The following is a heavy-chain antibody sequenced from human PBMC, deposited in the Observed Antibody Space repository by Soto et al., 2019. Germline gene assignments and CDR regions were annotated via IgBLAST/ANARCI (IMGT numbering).Heavy chain of an antibody. CDR1: NGSISSRSSY. CDR2: IYYIGNT. Sequence: QLQLQESGSGLVKPSETLSLTCTVSNGSISSRSSYWGWIRQPPGKGLEWIGSIYYIGNTYYNPSLKSRVTVSIDTSKTQFSLKLTSVTAADTAVYFCGGKDYGAKGSYFENWGQGTLVTVSS. V-gene: IGHV4-39*01. D-gene: IGHD4-17*01. CDR3: GGKDYGAKGSYFEN. J-gene: IGHJ4*02.